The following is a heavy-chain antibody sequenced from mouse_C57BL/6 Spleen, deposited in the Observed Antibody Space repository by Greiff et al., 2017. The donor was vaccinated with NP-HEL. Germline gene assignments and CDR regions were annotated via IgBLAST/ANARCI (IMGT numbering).Heavy chain of an antibody. V-gene: IGHV1-4*01. CDR2: INPRSGYT. CDR3: ARRVSGNYSNHWYFEG. D-gene: IGHD2-5*01. CDR1: GYTFTSYT. Sequence: VQLQESGAELARPGASVKMSCKASGYTFTSYTMHWVKQRPGQGLEWIGYINPRSGYTKYNQKFKGKATLTADKSSSTAYMQLSSLTSEDSAVYYSARRVSGNYSNHWYFEGRGTGTTVTVSS. J-gene: IGHJ1*03.